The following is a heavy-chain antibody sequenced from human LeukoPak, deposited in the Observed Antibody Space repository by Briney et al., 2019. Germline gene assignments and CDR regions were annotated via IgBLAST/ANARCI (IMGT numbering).Heavy chain of an antibody. J-gene: IGHJ4*02. CDR2: IKTKRDGATT. Sequence: GSLRLSCAASGFTFNNAWMNWVRQAPGTGLEWLGRIKTKRDGATTDYAAPVRGRFTISRDDSKNTMYLQMNSLRSEDTAVYYCTTDPVDSSGYYYFDAWGQGTLVAASS. CDR3: TTDPVDSSGYYYFDA. CDR1: GFTFNNAW. V-gene: IGHV3-15*01. D-gene: IGHD3-22*01.